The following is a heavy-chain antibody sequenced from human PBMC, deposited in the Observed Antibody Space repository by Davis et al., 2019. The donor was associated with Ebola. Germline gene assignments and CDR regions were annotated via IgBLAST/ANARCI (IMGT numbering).Heavy chain of an antibody. CDR1: GYTFTSYA. CDR3: ARPPTIFGVGLDY. V-gene: IGHV1-3*01. D-gene: IGHD3-3*01. Sequence: AASVKVSCKASGYTFTSYAMHWVRQAPGQRLEWMGWSNACNGNTKYSQKFQGRVTITRDTSASTAYMELSSLRSEDTAVYYCARPPTIFGVGLDYWGQGTLVTVSS. CDR2: SNACNGNT. J-gene: IGHJ4*02.